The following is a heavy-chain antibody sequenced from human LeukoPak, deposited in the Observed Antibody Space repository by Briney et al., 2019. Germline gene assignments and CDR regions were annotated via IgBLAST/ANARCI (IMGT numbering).Heavy chain of an antibody. J-gene: IGHJ4*02. Sequence: GGSLRLSCAASGFTFSSYAMHWVRQAPGKGLEWVAVILYDGSNKYYADSVKGRFTISRDNSKNMLYLQMNSLRAEDTAVYYCAREVPATGMYFDYWGQGTLVTVSS. CDR1: GFTFSSYA. CDR2: ILYDGSNK. D-gene: IGHD1-1*01. V-gene: IGHV3-30*14. CDR3: AREVPATGMYFDY.